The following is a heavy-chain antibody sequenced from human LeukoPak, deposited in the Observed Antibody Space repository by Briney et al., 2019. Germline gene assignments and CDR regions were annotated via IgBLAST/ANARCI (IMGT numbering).Heavy chain of an antibody. V-gene: IGHV3-7*01. Sequence: QAGGSLRLSCAASGFSFSSYWMSWVRQAPGKGLEWVANMKQDGSEKYYVDSVKGRFTISRDNAKKSLYLQMNSLRAEDTAVFYCAREGSSGWHDAFDIWGQGTMVTVSS. D-gene: IGHD6-19*01. CDR3: AREGSSGWHDAFDI. CDR2: MKQDGSEK. J-gene: IGHJ3*02. CDR1: GFSFSSYW.